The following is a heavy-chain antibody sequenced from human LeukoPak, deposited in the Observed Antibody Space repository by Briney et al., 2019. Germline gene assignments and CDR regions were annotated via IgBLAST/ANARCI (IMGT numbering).Heavy chain of an antibody. J-gene: IGHJ5*02. V-gene: IGHV4-34*01. CDR1: GGSFSGYY. CDR3: ARAGARRYIAVAGSWFDP. D-gene: IGHD6-19*01. Sequence: SETLSLTCAVYGGSFSGYYWSWIRQPPGKGLEWIGEINHSGSTNYNPSLKSRVTISVDTSKNQLSLKLSSVTAADTAVYYCARAGARRYIAVAGSWFDPWGQGTLVTVSS. CDR2: INHSGST.